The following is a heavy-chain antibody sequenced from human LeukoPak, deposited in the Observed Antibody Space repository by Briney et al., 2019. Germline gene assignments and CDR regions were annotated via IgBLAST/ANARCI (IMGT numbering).Heavy chain of an antibody. CDR1: GYSFTTYW. V-gene: IGHV5-51*01. CDR3: ARPRNSGAYYTALDI. J-gene: IGHJ3*02. D-gene: IGHD1-26*01. Sequence: GESLKISCKGSGYSFTTYWIAWVRQMPGKGLEWMGIIYPGDSDTRYSPSFQGQVTISADKSISTAYLQWSSLKASDTAIYYCARPRNSGAYYTALDIWGQGTMVTVSS. CDR2: IYPGDSDT.